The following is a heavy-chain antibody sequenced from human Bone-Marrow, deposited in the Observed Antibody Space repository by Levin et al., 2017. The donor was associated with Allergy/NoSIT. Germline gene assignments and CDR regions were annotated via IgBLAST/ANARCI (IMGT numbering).Heavy chain of an antibody. Sequence: SVKVSCKASGGTFSSYAISWVRQAPGQGLEWMGRIIPILGIANYAQKFQGRVTITADKSTSTAYMELSSLRSEDTAVYYCARVLIRAAHRFDPWGQGTLVTVSS. CDR3: ARVLIRAAHRFDP. CDR2: IIPILGIA. CDR1: GGTFSSYA. V-gene: IGHV1-69*04. J-gene: IGHJ5*02. D-gene: IGHD6-13*01.